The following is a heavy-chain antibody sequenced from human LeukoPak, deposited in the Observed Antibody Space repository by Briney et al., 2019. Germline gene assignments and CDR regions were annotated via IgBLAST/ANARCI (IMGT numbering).Heavy chain of an antibody. V-gene: IGHV3-33*01. CDR2: IWYDGSNK. J-gene: IGHJ4*02. Sequence: PGRSLRLSCAASGFTFSSYGMHWVRQAPGKGLEWVAVIWYDGSNKYYADSVKGRFTISRDNSKNTLYLQMNSLRAEDTAVYYCAAVFGYNWNDVPREDYFDYWGQGTLVTVSS. CDR3: AAVFGYNWNDVPREDYFDY. D-gene: IGHD1-1*01. CDR1: GFTFSSYG.